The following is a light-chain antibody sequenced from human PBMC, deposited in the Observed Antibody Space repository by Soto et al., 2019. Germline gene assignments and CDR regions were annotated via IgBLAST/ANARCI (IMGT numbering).Light chain of an antibody. Sequence: QSALTQPASVSGSPGQSITISCTGTSSDVGGYNYVSWYQQHPGKAPKLMIYDVSNRPSGVSNRFSGSKSGNTASLTMSGLQAEDEADYYCSSYTRGSTWVFGGGTKLTVL. CDR3: SSYTRGSTWV. CDR1: SSDVGGYNY. V-gene: IGLV2-14*01. J-gene: IGLJ3*02. CDR2: DVS.